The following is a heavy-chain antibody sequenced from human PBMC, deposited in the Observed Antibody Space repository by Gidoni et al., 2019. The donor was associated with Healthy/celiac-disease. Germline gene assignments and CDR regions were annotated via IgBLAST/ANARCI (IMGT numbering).Heavy chain of an antibody. Sequence: EVKLVESGGGLVQPGGSLRLSCAASGFPFSSYGMSWVRQAPGKGLGWVSAISGSGGSTYYADSVKGRFTISRDNSKNTLYLQMNSLRAEDTAVYYCAKERGGSSTLFDYWGQGTLVTVSS. V-gene: IGHV3-23*04. J-gene: IGHJ4*02. CDR2: ISGSGGST. CDR3: AKERGGSSTLFDY. CDR1: GFPFSSYG. D-gene: IGHD6-6*01.